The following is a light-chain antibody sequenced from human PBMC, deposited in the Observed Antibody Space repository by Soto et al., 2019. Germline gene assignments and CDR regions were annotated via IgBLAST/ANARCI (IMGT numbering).Light chain of an antibody. CDR1: QSISSY. Sequence: IHMTQSPSSLSASLGDMVTITFRASQSISSYLNWYQQKPGKAPKLLIYAASSLQSGVPSRFSGSGSGTDFTLTISSLQPEDFATYYCQQSYSTPLTFGGGTKVDIK. J-gene: IGKJ4*01. V-gene: IGKV1-39*01. CDR3: QQSYSTPLT. CDR2: AAS.